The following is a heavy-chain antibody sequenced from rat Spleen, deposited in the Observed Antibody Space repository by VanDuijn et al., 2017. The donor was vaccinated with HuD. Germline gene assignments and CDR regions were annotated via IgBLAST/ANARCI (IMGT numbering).Heavy chain of an antibody. CDR1: GFTFNNYW. D-gene: IGHD1-2*01. CDR3: VRHRNYYSSYVYGFDY. J-gene: IGHJ2*01. Sequence: EVQLVESGGGLVQPGRSLKLSCVASGFTFNNYWMTSVRKAPGMGLEWIASISNARGITYYPDSVKGRFTIARDIANSTLYLQMDSMRSEDTATYYCVRHRNYYSSYVYGFDYWGQGVMVTVSS. V-gene: IGHV5-31*01. CDR2: ISNARGIT.